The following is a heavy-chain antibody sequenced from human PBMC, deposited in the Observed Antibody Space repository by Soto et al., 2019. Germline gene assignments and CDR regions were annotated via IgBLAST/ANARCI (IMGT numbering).Heavy chain of an antibody. D-gene: IGHD2-21*01. CDR3: AKNYDIVVWDWFDP. J-gene: IGHJ5*02. CDR1: GFTLISYA. Sequence: GGAVSLSCSASGFTLISYAMSWVRHAPGKGLEWVSSISGSGGSTYYADSVKGRFTITRDNSKNTLYLQMNSLRAEDTAVYYCAKNYDIVVWDWFDPWGQGTLVTVSS. V-gene: IGHV3-23*01. CDR2: ISGSGGST.